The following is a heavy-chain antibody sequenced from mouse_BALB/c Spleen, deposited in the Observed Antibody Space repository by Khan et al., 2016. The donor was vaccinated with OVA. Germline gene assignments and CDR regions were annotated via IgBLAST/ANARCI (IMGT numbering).Heavy chain of an antibody. CDR1: GYSITSGYG. D-gene: IGHD3-1*01. CDR2: IRYSGST. Sequence: EVQLQESGPGLVKPSQSLSLTCTVTGYSITSGYGWNWIRQFPGNKLEWMGYIRYSGSTNYNPSLKNRTSITRDTSKNQFFLQLNSVTTEDTATYYCARRARIKYWGQGTTLTVSS. J-gene: IGHJ2*01. CDR3: ARRARIKY. V-gene: IGHV3-1*02.